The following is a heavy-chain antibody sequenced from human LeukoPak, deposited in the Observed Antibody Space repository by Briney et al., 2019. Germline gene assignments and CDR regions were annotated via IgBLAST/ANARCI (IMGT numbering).Heavy chain of an antibody. CDR2: FDPEDGET. CDR3: ARDLGDY. V-gene: IGHV1-24*01. CDR1: GYTLTELS. J-gene: IGHJ4*02. Sequence: ASVKVSCKVSGYTLTELSMHWVRQAPGKGLEWMGGFDPEDGETIYAQKFQGRVTMTRNTSISTVYMELSSLRSEDTAVYYCARDLGDYWGQGTLVTVSS.